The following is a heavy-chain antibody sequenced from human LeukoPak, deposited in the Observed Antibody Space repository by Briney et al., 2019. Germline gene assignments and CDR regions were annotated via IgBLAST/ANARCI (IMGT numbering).Heavy chain of an antibody. CDR2: ISESGGTT. V-gene: IGHV3-23*01. Sequence: GGSLRLSCAASGFTFSSYAMNWVRQAPGKGLEWVSSISESGGTTDYADSVKGRFTISRVNSKNTLYLQMNSLRAEDTAVYYCARQWLVNGWGQGTLVTVSS. J-gene: IGHJ4*02. CDR1: GFTFSSYA. CDR3: ARQWLVNG. D-gene: IGHD6-19*01.